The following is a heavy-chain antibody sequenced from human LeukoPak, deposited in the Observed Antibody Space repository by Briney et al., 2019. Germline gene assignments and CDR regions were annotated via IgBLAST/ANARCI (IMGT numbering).Heavy chain of an antibody. D-gene: IGHD3-3*01. V-gene: IGHV4-59*01. J-gene: IGHJ5*02. Sequence: SGTLSLTCTGSGGSISSYYWSWIGQPPGKGLEGFGYIYYSGSTNYNPSLKSRVTISVDTSKNQFPLKLSSVTAADTAVYYCARVLRFLEWLSGDNWFDPWGQGTLSPSPQ. CDR2: IYYSGST. CDR3: ARVLRFLEWLSGDNWFDP. CDR1: GGSISSYY.